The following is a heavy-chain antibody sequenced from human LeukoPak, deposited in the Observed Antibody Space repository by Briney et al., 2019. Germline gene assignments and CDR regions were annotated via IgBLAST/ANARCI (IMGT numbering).Heavy chain of an antibody. CDR3: ARDQEHCSGTSCYPYWYDS. D-gene: IGHD2-2*01. CDR2: MNPNSGNT. CDR1: GYTFTSYD. J-gene: IGHJ5*01. Sequence: ASVKVSCKASGYTFTSYDINRVRQATGQGLEWMGWMNPNSGNTGYAQKFQGRVTMTRNTSISTAYMELSSLRSEDTAVYYCARDQEHCSGTSCYPYWYDSWGQGTLVTVSS. V-gene: IGHV1-8*01.